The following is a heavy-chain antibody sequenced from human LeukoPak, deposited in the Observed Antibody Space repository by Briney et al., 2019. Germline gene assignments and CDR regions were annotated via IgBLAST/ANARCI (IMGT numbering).Heavy chain of an antibody. D-gene: IGHD1-20*01. V-gene: IGHV3-23*01. CDR3: AKGAGAPITYNWFDP. Sequence: PGGSLTLSCAASGFTFSSYAMSWVRQAPGKGLEWVSVISGSGGSTYYADSVKGRFTISRDNSKNTMYLQVSSLRAEDTAVYYCAKGAGAPITYNWFDPWGQGTVLSVSS. CDR2: ISGSGGST. CDR1: GFTFSSYA. J-gene: IGHJ5*02.